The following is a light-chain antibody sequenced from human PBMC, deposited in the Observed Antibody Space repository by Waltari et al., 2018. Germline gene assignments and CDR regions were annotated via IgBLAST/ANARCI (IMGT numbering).Light chain of an antibody. Sequence: EIVLTQSPATLSLSPGESATLSCRASQSVSNYLAWYQQRPGQAPRLLIYDASNRATGIPARFSGTGSETDFTLTISSLELEDFAVYYCQQRRSWPLTFGGGTKVEIK. CDR2: DAS. J-gene: IGKJ4*01. CDR1: QSVSNY. V-gene: IGKV3-11*01. CDR3: QQRRSWPLT.